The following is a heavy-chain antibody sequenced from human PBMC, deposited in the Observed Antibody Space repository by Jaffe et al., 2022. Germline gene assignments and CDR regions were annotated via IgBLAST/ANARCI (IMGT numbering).Heavy chain of an antibody. CDR1: GFTFGDYA. Sequence: EVQVVESGGDLVQPGRSLVLSCSGSGFTFGDYAINWVRQAPGKGLEWVGFIRYKALGGTTEFAASVRGRFTISRDDSKSIAYLYMNTLKTEDTAVYYCTRALTGDGYKYYFDYWGQGALVTVSS. J-gene: IGHJ4*02. CDR2: IRYKALGGTT. CDR3: TRALTGDGYKYYFDY. D-gene: IGHD1-1*01. V-gene: IGHV3-49*04.